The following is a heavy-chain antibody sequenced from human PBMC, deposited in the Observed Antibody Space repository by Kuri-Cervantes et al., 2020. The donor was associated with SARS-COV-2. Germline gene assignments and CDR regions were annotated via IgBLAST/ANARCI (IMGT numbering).Heavy chain of an antibody. Sequence: GGSLRLSCAASGFTFSSYAMHWVRQAPGKGLKWVAVISYDGSNKYYADSVKGRFTISRDNSKNTLYLQMNSLRAEDTAVYYCARGKSMAAVAGTGGGDYWGQGTLVTVSS. CDR2: ISYDGSNK. V-gene: IGHV3-30-3*01. CDR3: ARGKSMAAVAGTGGGDY. CDR1: GFTFSSYA. J-gene: IGHJ4*02. D-gene: IGHD6-19*01.